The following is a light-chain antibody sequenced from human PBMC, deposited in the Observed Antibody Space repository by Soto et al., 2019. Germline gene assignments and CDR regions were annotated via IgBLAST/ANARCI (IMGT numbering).Light chain of an antibody. J-gene: IGKJ5*01. CDR2: GAS. CDR1: QSVSSSY. Sequence: EIVLTQSPGTLSLSPGERATLSCRASQSVSSSYLAWYQQKPGQAPRLLIYGASTRATGIPARFSGSGSGTEFTLTISSLQSEDFAVYYCRQYDNWPKTFGQGTRLE. V-gene: IGKV3-15*01. CDR3: RQYDNWPKT.